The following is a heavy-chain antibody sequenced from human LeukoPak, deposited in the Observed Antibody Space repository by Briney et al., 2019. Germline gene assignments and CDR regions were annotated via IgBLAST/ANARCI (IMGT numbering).Heavy chain of an antibody. V-gene: IGHV3-21*01. CDR2: ISSSSSYI. CDR1: GFTFSSYS. Sequence: GGSLRLSCAASGFTFSSYSMNWVRQAPGKGLEWVSSISSSSSYIYYADSVKGRFTISRDNAKYSLYLQMNSLRAEDTAVYYCARDRRDYGDYTYYFDYWGQGTLVTVSS. J-gene: IGHJ4*02. D-gene: IGHD4-17*01. CDR3: ARDRRDYGDYTYYFDY.